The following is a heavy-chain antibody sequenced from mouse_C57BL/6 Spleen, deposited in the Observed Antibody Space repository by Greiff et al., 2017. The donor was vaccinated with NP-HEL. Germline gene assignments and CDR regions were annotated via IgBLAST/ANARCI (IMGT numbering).Heavy chain of an antibody. D-gene: IGHD2-5*01. Sequence: EVMLVESGGGLVKPGGSLKLSCAASGFTFSSYAMSWVRQTPEKRLEWVATISDGGSYTYYPDNVKGRFTISRDNAKNNLYLQMSHLKSEDTAMYYCARDLTIVTQYYFDYWGQGTTLTVSS. CDR1: GFTFSSYA. CDR2: ISDGGSYT. V-gene: IGHV5-4*01. CDR3: ARDLTIVTQYYFDY. J-gene: IGHJ2*01.